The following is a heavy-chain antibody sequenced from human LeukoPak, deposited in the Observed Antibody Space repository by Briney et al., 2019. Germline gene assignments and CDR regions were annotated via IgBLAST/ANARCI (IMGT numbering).Heavy chain of an antibody. CDR3: AKDREVGPAKYYFDS. V-gene: IGHV3-30*04. CDR1: GFTFSRYA. Sequence: GGSLRLSCAASGFTFSRYAMHWVRQAPGKGLERVAVVADDGRDKHHADSVKGRFSISRDNPKNTLYLQMSGLRVEDTAVYYCAKDREVGPAKYYFDSWGQGTLVTVSS. CDR2: VADDGRDK. D-gene: IGHD2-2*01. J-gene: IGHJ4*02.